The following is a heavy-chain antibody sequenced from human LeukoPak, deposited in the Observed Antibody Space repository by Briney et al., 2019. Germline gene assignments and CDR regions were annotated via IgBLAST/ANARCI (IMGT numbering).Heavy chain of an antibody. J-gene: IGHJ5*02. Sequence: ASVTVSCKASHYTFTSYGINWVRQAPGQGLEGMGWINGYNGNTNYAQNFQGRVTMTTDTSTNTAYMYLRSLRSDDTAVYYCARGGNGYCTGPNCSKRSYFDPWGQGTLVTVSS. CDR3: ARGGNGYCTGPNCSKRSYFDP. CDR2: INGYNGNT. V-gene: IGHV1-18*01. CDR1: HYTFTSYG. D-gene: IGHD2-8*02.